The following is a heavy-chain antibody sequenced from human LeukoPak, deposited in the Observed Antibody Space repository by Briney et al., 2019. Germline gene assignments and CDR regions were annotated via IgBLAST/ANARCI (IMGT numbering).Heavy chain of an antibody. CDR3: AKDSRGYYSGSGTPNWFDP. CDR2: IIGSGGTT. J-gene: IGHJ5*02. Sequence: PSETLSLTCTVSGGSISSSSYYWGWIRQPPGKGLEWFSTIIGSGGTTYYADSVKGRIATSRDNSNNTLYLQMHSLRAEDTAVYYCAKDSRGYYSGSGTPNWFDPWGQGTRVTVSS. D-gene: IGHD3-10*01. CDR1: GGSISSSSYY. V-gene: IGHV3-23*01.